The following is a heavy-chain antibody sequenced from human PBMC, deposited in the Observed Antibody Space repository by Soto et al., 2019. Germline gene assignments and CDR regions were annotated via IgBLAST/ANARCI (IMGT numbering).Heavy chain of an antibody. CDR3: ARAGTMVRGVIITSLGWWFDP. CDR1: GGSISSGGYY. D-gene: IGHD3-10*01. Sequence: ASETLSLTCTVSGGSISSGGYYWSWIRQHPGKGLEWIGYIYYSGSTYYNPSLKSRVTISVDTSKNQFSLKLSSVTAADTAVYYCARAGTMVRGVIITSLGWWFDPWGQGTLVTVSS. CDR2: IYYSGST. J-gene: IGHJ5*02. V-gene: IGHV4-31*03.